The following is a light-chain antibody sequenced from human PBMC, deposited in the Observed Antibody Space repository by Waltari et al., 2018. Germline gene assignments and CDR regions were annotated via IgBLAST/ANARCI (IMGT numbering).Light chain of an antibody. Sequence: ETVMMQSPATLSLSPGERATLSCRASQSIGNTLAWYQQKPGQAPRLLIYYTSRRATGIPDRFSGSGSATDFTLTISSLDPEDVGIYYCQKYNDWPWTFGQGTKVEIK. V-gene: IGKV3D-15*01. CDR1: QSIGNT. J-gene: IGKJ1*01. CDR3: QKYNDWPWT. CDR2: YTS.